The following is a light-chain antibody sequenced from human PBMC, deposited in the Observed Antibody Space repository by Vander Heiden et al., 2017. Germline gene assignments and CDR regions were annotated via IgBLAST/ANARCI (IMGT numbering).Light chain of an antibody. V-gene: IGLV3-19*01. Sequence: SSELTQDPAVSVALGQTVRITCQGDCLRSYYASWYQQKPGQAPVLVIYAKTSRPSGIPDRFSGSSSGNTASFTITGAQAEDEADYYCNSRDSSGDHLVFGGGTKLTVL. CDR3: NSRDSSGDHLV. J-gene: IGLJ3*02. CDR2: AKT. CDR1: CLRSYY.